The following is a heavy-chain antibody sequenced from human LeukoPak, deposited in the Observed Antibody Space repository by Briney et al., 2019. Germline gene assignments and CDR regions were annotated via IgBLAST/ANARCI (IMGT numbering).Heavy chain of an antibody. D-gene: IGHD4-17*01. CDR2: IYYSGST. J-gene: IGHJ5*02. Sequence: SETLSLTCTVSGGSISSYYWSWIRQPPGKGLEWIGYIYYSGSTNYNPSLKSRVTISVDTSKNQFSLKLSSVTAADTAVYYCARDRSKGTLVYGENWFDPWGQGTLVTVSS. CDR3: ARDRSKGTLVYGENWFDP. V-gene: IGHV4-59*01. CDR1: GGSISSYY.